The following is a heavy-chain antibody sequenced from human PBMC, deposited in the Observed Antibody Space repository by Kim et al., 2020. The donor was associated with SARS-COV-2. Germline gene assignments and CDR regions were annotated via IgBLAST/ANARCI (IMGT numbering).Heavy chain of an antibody. Sequence: SETLSLTCAVYGGSFSGYYWSWSRQPPGKGLEWIGEINHSGSTNYNPSLKSRGTISVDTSKNQFSLKLSSVTAADTAVYYCARARKRLSMIVVRCGMDVWGQGTTVTVSS. J-gene: IGHJ6*02. D-gene: IGHD3-22*01. CDR2: INHSGST. CDR3: ARARKRLSMIVVRCGMDV. V-gene: IGHV4-34*01. CDR1: GGSFSGYY.